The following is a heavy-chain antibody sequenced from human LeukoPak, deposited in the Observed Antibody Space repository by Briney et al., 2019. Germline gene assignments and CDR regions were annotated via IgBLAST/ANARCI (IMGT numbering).Heavy chain of an antibody. D-gene: IGHD4-17*01. CDR3: ARDFGDYLHFDY. CDR1: GYTFTGYY. Sequence: ASVKVSCKASGYTFTGYYMHWVRQAPGQGLEWMGWINPNSGGTNYAQKFQGRVTMTRDTSISTAYMELSRLRSEDTAVYYCARDFGDYLHFDYWGQGTLVTVSS. J-gene: IGHJ4*02. V-gene: IGHV1-2*02. CDR2: INPNSGGT.